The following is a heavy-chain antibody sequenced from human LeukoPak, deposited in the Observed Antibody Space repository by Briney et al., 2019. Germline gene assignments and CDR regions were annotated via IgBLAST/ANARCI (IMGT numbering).Heavy chain of an antibody. J-gene: IGHJ4*02. V-gene: IGHV1-3*01. CDR2: INAGNGNT. Sequence: ASVKVSCKASGYTFTSYAMHWVRQAPGQRLEWMGWINAGNGNTKYSQKFQGRVAITRDTSASTAYMELSSLRSEDTAVYYCARAAGIAVAGRFDYWGQGTLVTVSS. CDR3: ARAAGIAVAGRFDY. CDR1: GYTFTSYA. D-gene: IGHD6-19*01.